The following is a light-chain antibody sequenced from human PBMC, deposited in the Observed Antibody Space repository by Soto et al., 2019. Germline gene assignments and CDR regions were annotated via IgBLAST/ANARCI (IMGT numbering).Light chain of an antibody. CDR3: QSFDSSLTGLI. CDR1: NSNIGAGSG. V-gene: IGLV1-40*01. Sequence: QSVLTQPPSVTGAPGQRVTISRTGNNSNIGAGSGVNWYQQFPDKAPKLLIYANTHRPSGVPDRFSGSTSATSASLAITGLETQDEADYYWQSFDSSLTGLIFGGGTKLTVL. J-gene: IGLJ2*01. CDR2: ANT.